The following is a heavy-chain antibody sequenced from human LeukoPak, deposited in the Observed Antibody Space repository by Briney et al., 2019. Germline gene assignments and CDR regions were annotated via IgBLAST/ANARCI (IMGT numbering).Heavy chain of an antibody. D-gene: IGHD1-26*01. CDR2: IKQDGSEK. CDR3: ATEGGSSIGGGYFDY. CDR1: GFTFSNYG. V-gene: IGHV3-7*01. J-gene: IGHJ4*02. Sequence: GGSLRLSCAASGFTFSNYGMSWVRQAPGKGLEWVANIKQDGSEKYYVDSVKGRFTISRDNAKNSLYLQMNSLRAEDTSVYYCATEGGSSIGGGYFDYWGQGTLVTVSS.